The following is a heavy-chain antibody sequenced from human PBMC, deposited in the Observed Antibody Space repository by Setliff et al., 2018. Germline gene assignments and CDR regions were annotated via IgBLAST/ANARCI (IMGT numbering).Heavy chain of an antibody. Sequence: GSLRLSCAASGFPVSSNYMSWVRQAPGKGLEWVSVIYSGGSTYYADSVKGRFTISRDNSKNTLYLQMNSLRAEDTAVYYCASTEYSSSSSYYYYYMDVWGKGTTVTVSS. CDR2: IYSGGST. J-gene: IGHJ6*03. CDR1: GFPVSSNY. CDR3: ASTEYSSSSSYYYYYMDV. D-gene: IGHD6-6*01. V-gene: IGHV3-66*02.